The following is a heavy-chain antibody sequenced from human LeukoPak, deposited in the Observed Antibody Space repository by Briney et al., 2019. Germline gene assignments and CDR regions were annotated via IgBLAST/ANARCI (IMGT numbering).Heavy chain of an antibody. CDR2: ISSSSDTI. CDR3: ARGKYYDFWSGYRREAFDI. Sequence: GGSLRLSCAASGFTFRSYSMNWVRQAPGKGLEWVSYISSSSDTIYYADSVKGRFTISRDDAKNSLYLQMSSLRTEDTAVYYCARGKYYDFWSGYRREAFDIWGQGTMVTVSS. J-gene: IGHJ3*02. D-gene: IGHD3-3*01. CDR1: GFTFRSYS. V-gene: IGHV3-48*01.